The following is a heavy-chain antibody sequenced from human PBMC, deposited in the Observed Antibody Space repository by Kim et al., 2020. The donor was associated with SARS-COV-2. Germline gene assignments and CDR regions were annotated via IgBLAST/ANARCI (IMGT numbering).Heavy chain of an antibody. Sequence: GGSLRLSCEASGLTFRSSGMHWVRQGPGKGLEWVAMIWSDGSQKHYAESLKARFTISRDNSENTVYLQMDSLRAEDTAVYYCARDKGERTLDNWGQGTL. J-gene: IGHJ4*02. V-gene: IGHV3-33*01. D-gene: IGHD3-16*01. CDR2: IWSDGSQK. CDR1: GLTFRSSG. CDR3: ARDKGERTLDN.